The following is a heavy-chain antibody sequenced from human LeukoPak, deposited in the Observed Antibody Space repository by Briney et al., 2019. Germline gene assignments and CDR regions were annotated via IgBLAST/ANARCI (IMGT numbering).Heavy chain of an antibody. D-gene: IGHD7-27*01. CDR1: GYTFTDHY. J-gene: IGHJ4*02. CDR2: IYPGRGDT. V-gene: IGHV1-2*02. CDR3: ARDHNWGPDY. Sequence: GASVKVSCKALGYTFTDHYSHWLRQAPGQGLEWMGWIYPGRGDTNYAQKFQGRVSLTRDTSISTAYMELSGLTSDDTAVYFCARDHNWGPDYWGQGTLVSVSS.